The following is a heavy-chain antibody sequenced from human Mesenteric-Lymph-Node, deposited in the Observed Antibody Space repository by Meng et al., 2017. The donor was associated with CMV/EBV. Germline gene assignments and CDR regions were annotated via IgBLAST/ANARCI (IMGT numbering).Heavy chain of an antibody. J-gene: IGHJ4*02. CDR1: GGSISSSSYY. CDR2: IYYSGST. Sequence: ESLKISCTVSGGSISSSSYYWGWIRQPPGKGLEWIGNIYYSGSTYYNPSLKSRITISVDTSKSQFSLKLTSVTAADTAVYYCARRGVRPNYYFDYWGQGTLVTVSS. D-gene: IGHD4/OR15-4a*01. V-gene: IGHV4-39*01. CDR3: ARRGVRPNYYFDY.